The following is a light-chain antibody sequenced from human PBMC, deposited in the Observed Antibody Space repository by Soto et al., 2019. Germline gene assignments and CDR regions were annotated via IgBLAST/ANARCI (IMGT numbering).Light chain of an antibody. CDR2: EVS. CDR1: SNDVGGYNY. Sequence: QSALTQPASVSGSPGQSITISCTGTSNDVGGYNYVSWYQHHPGKAPKLMIYEVSNRPSGVSNRFSGSKSGNTASLTISGLQAEDAGDYYCSSYTSSSPYVFGTGTKLTVL. V-gene: IGLV2-14*01. CDR3: SSYTSSSPYV. J-gene: IGLJ1*01.